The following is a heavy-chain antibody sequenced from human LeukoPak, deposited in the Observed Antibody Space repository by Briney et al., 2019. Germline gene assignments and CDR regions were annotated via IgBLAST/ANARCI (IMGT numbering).Heavy chain of an antibody. CDR2: IYYSGST. V-gene: IGHV4-59*01. CDR3: ARSTPYISN. CDR1: GGSISSYY. J-gene: IGHJ4*02. Sequence: SETLSLTCTVPGGSISSYYWSWIRQPPGKGLEWIGYIYYSGSTNYNPSLKSRVTISVDTSKNQFSLKLSSVTAADTAVYYCARSTPYISNWGQGTLVTVS.